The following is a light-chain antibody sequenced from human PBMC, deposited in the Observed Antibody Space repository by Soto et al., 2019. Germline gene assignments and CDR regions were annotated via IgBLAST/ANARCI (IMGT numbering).Light chain of an antibody. CDR1: ESVSSSQ. CDR2: GAS. V-gene: IGKV3-20*01. J-gene: IGKJ4*01. CDR3: QQYGTSRPT. Sequence: EIVLTQSPGTLSLSPGERATLSCRANESVSSSQLVWYQQKLGQAPRLLIYGASSRATGTPDRFSGSGSGTDFTLTISRLEPEDFXVYYCQQYGTSRPTFGGGTKVEIK.